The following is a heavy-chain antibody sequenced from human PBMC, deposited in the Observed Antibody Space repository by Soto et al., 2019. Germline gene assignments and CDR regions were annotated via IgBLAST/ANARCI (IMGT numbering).Heavy chain of an antibody. CDR1: GYTLSGYF. Sequence: ASVKVSCKASGYTLSGYFMHWVRQAPGQGLDYMGWIKPDSGGRSYAQKFQGRITMTSDTSSSTVYMEVSSLGSDDTAVYYCARELQSTGLFDFWGQRTPVTVSS. V-gene: IGHV1-2*02. CDR3: ARELQSTGLFDF. D-gene: IGHD3-16*01. CDR2: IKPDSGGR. J-gene: IGHJ4*02.